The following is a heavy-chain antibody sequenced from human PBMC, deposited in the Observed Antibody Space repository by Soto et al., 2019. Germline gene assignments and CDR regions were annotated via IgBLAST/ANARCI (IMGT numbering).Heavy chain of an antibody. V-gene: IGHV1-69*12. J-gene: IGHJ3*02. CDR3: AREVAADGTFREDVFDI. Sequence: QVHLVQSGAEVKKPGSSAKVSCKAPGGTFSNHAINWVRQAPGQGLEWMGRIIPIFTTTNYAQKFQGRVTMTADESTITAYLELSSLKHDDTAVYYCAREVAADGTFREDVFDIWGQGTLVTVSS. CDR2: IIPIFTTT. D-gene: IGHD6-13*01. CDR1: GGTFSNHA.